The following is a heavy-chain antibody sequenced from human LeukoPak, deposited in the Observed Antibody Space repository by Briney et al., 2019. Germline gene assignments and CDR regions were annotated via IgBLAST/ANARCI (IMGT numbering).Heavy chain of an antibody. CDR1: GVISNY. D-gene: IGHD6-6*01. CDR3: VGGGEAARSLAY. V-gene: IGHV3-66*02. Sequence: GGSLRLSCAASGVISNYMTWVRQAPGKGLEWVSVIYNGGTTYYSDSVKGRFTISRDHSKSTLFVYLLMNSLRTDDTGLYYFVGGGEAARSLAYWGQGALDTVSS. CDR2: IYNGGTT. J-gene: IGHJ4*02.